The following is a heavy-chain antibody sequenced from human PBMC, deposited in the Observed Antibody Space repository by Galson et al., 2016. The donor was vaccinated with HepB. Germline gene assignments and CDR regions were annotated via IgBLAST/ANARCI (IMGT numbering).Heavy chain of an antibody. CDR3: ARAAGYNSYYYYGMDV. V-gene: IGHV4-39*01. J-gene: IGHJ6*02. CDR1: GASMSDRSCY. D-gene: IGHD5-24*01. CDR2: IFSTGVP. Sequence: SETLSLTCTVSGASMSDRSCYWGWIRQPPGKGLEWIGSIFSTGVPFYNSSLESRVTISVDTSKKHFSLRLTSVTAADAAVYFCARAAGYNSYYYYGMDVWGQGTTVIVSS.